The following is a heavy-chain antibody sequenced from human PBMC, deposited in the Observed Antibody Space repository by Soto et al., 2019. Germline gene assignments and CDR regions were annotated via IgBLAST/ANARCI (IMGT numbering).Heavy chain of an antibody. V-gene: IGHV4-31*01. CDR1: GGSISSGGYY. D-gene: IGHD4-17*01. J-gene: IGHJ4*02. CDR3: ARSPEATVTAFDY. CDR2: IYYSGST. Sequence: QVQLQESGPGLVKPSQTLSLTCTVSGGSISSGGYYWSWIRQHPGKGLEWIGYIYYSGSTYYNPSLKSQLTMSVDTSKNQFSLKLSSVTAADTAVYYCARSPEATVTAFDYWGQGTLVTVSS.